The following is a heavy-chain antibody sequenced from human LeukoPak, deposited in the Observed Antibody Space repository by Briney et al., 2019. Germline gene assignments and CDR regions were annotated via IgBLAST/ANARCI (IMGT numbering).Heavy chain of an antibody. CDR1: GGTFSSYA. CDR2: IIPIFGTA. Sequence: SVKVSCKASGGTFSSYAISWVRQAPGQGLEWMGRIIPIFGTANYAQKFQGRVTITTDESTSTAYMELSSLRSEDTAVYYCARDWAPRGDYVYXFXXWGXXXLVT. CDR3: ARDWAPRGDYVYXFXX. V-gene: IGHV1-69*05. J-gene: IGHJ1*01. D-gene: IGHD4-17*01.